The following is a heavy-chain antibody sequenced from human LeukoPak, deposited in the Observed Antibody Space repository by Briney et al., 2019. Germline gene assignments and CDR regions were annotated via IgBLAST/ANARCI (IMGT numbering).Heavy chain of an antibody. CDR2: INTDGSST. V-gene: IGHV3-74*03. J-gene: IGHJ4*02. CDR3: ARDRYCTTTRCSDY. CDR1: GFTFSSYW. Sequence: PGGSPRLSCAASGFTFSSYWMHWVRQAPGKGLVWVSRINTDGSSTTYADSVKGRFTISRDNAKNTLYLEMNSLRAEDTAVYYCARDRYCTTTRCSDYWGQGTLVTVSS. D-gene: IGHD2-2*01.